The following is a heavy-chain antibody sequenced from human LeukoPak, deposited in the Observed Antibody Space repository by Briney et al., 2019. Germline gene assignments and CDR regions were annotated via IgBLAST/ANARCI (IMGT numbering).Heavy chain of an antibody. Sequence: SETLSLTCAVYGGSFSGYYWSWIRQPPGKGLEWIGEINHSGSTNYNPSLKSRVTISADTSKNQFSLKLSSVTAADTAVYYCARAYYSGSYHDAFDIWGQGTMVTVSS. J-gene: IGHJ3*02. CDR3: ARAYYSGSYHDAFDI. V-gene: IGHV4-34*01. D-gene: IGHD1-26*01. CDR1: GGSFSGYY. CDR2: INHSGST.